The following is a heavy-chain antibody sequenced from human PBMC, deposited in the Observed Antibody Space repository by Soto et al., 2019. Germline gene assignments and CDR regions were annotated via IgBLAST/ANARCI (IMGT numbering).Heavy chain of an antibody. CDR2: ITPIFGKA. J-gene: IGHJ1*01. Sequence: SVNGSCKAAGWANSRYTSSWVRKETEQGLQWVGGITPIFGKATYAQKFQGRVSITADEPTSTAYMELSSLRSEDTALYFCARGCGSHSTTYYYAYWGQGTSVTVSP. CDR1: GWANSRYT. V-gene: IGHV1-69*13. D-gene: IGHD3-22*01. CDR3: ARGCGSHSTTYYYAY.